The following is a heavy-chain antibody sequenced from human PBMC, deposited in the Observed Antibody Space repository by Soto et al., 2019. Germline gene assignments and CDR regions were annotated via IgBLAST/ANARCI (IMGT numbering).Heavy chain of an antibody. V-gene: IGHV3-30-3*01. D-gene: IGHD2-15*01. J-gene: IGHJ4*02. CDR1: GFTFSSYA. CDR2: ISYDGSNK. Sequence: QVQLVESGGGVVQPGRSLRLSCAASGFTFSSYAMHWVRQAPGKGLEWVAVISYDGSNKYYADSVKGRFTISRDNSRNTRYLQMNSLRAEDTAVYYCARVANKHRCSGGSCYSGEFDYWGQGTLVTVSS. CDR3: ARVANKHRCSGGSCYSGEFDY.